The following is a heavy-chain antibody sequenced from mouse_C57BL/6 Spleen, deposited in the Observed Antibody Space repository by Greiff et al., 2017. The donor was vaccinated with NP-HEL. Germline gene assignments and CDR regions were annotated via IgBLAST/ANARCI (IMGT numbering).Heavy chain of an antibody. V-gene: IGHV1-42*01. Sequence: VQLQQSGPELVKPGASVKISCKASGYSFTGYYMNWVKQSPEKSLEWIGEINPSTGGTTYNQKFKAKATLTVDKSSSTAYMQLKSLTSEDSAVYYCARSGSNYDYFDDWGQGTTLTVSS. J-gene: IGHJ2*01. D-gene: IGHD2-5*01. CDR2: INPSTGGT. CDR3: ARSGSNYDYFDD. CDR1: GYSFTGYY.